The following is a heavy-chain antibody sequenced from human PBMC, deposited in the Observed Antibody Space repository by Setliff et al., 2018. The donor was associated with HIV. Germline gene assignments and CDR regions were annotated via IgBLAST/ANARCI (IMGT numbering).Heavy chain of an antibody. Sequence: PSETLSLTCAVSGGYISSSNWWSWVRQPPGKGLEWIGEIYHTGSSNYNPSLKSRVTISVDKSKNQFSLKLNSVTAADTAVYYCARLGPSIDPRWLQYFDYWGQGTLVTVSS. D-gene: IGHD5-12*01. J-gene: IGHJ4*02. CDR3: ARLGPSIDPRWLQYFDY. CDR2: IYHTGSS. CDR1: GGYISSSNW. V-gene: IGHV4-4*02.